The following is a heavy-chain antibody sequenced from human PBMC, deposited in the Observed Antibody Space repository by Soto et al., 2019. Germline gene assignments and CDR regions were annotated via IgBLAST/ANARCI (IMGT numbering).Heavy chain of an antibody. CDR3: ARGRGVLMVYAIRDAFDI. V-gene: IGHV4-34*01. D-gene: IGHD2-8*01. CDR1: GGSFSGYY. J-gene: IGHJ3*02. CDR2: INHSGST. Sequence: SETLSLTCAVYGGSFSGYYWSWIRQPPGKGLEWIGEINHSGSTNYNPSLKSRVTISVDTSKNQFSLKLSSVTAADTAVYYCARGRGVLMVYAIRDAFDIWGQGTMVTVSS.